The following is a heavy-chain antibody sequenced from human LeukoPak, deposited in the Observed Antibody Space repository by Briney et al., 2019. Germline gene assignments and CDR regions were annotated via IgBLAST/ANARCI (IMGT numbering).Heavy chain of an antibody. D-gene: IGHD3-22*01. CDR3: ARTYDSSGYLFDY. Sequence: SETLSLTCTVSGGSISSYYWSWIRQPPEKGLEWIGYIYYSGSTNYNPPLKSRVTISVDTSKNQFSLKLSSVTAADTAVYYCARTYDSSGYLFDYWGQGTLVTVSS. V-gene: IGHV4-59*01. CDR1: GGSISSYY. CDR2: IYYSGST. J-gene: IGHJ4*02.